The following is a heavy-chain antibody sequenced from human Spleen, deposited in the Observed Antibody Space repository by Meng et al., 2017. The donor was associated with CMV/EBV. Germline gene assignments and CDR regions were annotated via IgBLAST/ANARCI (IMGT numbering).Heavy chain of an antibody. CDR1: GGSISSSSYY. CDR2: IYYSGST. V-gene: IGHV4-39*07. CDR3: ARSYCSSTSCWWKDV. J-gene: IGHJ6*02. D-gene: IGHD2-2*01. Sequence: SETLSLTCIVSGGSISSSSYYWGWIRQPPGKGLEWIGSIYYSGSTYYNPSLKSRVTISIDTSKNQFSLKLSSVTAADTAVYYCARSYCSSTSCWWKDVWGQGTTVTVSS.